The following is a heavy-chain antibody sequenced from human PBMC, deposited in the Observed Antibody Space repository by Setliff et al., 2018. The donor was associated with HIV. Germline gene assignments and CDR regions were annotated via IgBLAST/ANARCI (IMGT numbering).Heavy chain of an antibody. Sequence: GESLKISCKGSGYSFTSYWIGWVRQMPGKGLEWMGIIYPGDSDTRYGPSFQGQVTISADKSISTAYLQWSSLKASDTAMYYCARRGSIAARPGLGAFDIWGQGTMVTVSS. J-gene: IGHJ3*02. D-gene: IGHD6-6*01. V-gene: IGHV5-51*01. CDR1: GYSFTSYW. CDR3: ARRGSIAARPGLGAFDI. CDR2: IYPGDSDT.